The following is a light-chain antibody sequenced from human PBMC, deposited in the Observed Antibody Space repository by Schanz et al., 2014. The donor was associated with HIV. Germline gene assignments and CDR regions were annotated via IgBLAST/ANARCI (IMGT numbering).Light chain of an antibody. Sequence: EIVLTQSPGSLSLSPGGRATLSCGASQRLSSSYLAWYQQKRDQPPRLVIYATSTRAAGIPDRFSGTGSGTDFTLTISSLEPEDFAVYYCQQCSAPPYTFGQGTKVQIK. CDR1: QRLSSSY. J-gene: IGKJ2*01. V-gene: IGKV3-20*01. CDR3: QQCSAPPYT. CDR2: ATS.